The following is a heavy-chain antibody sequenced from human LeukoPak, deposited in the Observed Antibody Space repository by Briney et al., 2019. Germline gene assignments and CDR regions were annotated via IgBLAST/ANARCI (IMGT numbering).Heavy chain of an antibody. J-gene: IGHJ6*03. Sequence: PGGSLRLSCAASGFTFSSYWMSWVRQAPGKGLEWVANIKQDGSEKYYVDSVKGRFAISRDNAKNSLYLQMNSLRAEDTAVYYCAKDLGWSGSDYYYYYMDVWGKGTTVTVSS. CDR2: IKQDGSEK. CDR3: AKDLGWSGSDYYYYYMDV. D-gene: IGHD3-3*01. CDR1: GFTFSSYW. V-gene: IGHV3-7*01.